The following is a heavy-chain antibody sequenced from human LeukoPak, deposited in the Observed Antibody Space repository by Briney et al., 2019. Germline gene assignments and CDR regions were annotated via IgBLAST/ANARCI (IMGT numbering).Heavy chain of an antibody. CDR3: ATGHSYGYDY. CDR2: VKGDGRTT. V-gene: IGHV3-74*01. CDR1: GLTFSDFW. J-gene: IGHJ4*02. D-gene: IGHD5-18*01. Sequence: PGGSLRLSCAASGLTFSDFWMHWVRQPPGKGLVWVALVKGDGRTTIYADSVKGRFTISRDNAKNTLYLQMHSLRADDSSVYYCATGHSYGYDYWGQGVLVTVSS.